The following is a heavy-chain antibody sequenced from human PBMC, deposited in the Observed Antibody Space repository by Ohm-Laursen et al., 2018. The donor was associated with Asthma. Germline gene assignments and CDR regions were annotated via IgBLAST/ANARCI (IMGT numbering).Heavy chain of an antibody. CDR2: IKSKTDGGTT. Sequence: GSLRLSCSASGFTFSNAWMSWVRQAPGKGLEWVGRIKSKTDGGTTDYAAPVKGRFTISRDDSKNTLYLQMNSLKTEDTAVYYCTTIYPGEDDAFDIWGQGTMVTVSS. J-gene: IGHJ3*02. CDR3: TTIYPGEDDAFDI. D-gene: IGHD7-27*01. V-gene: IGHV3-15*01. CDR1: GFTFSNAW.